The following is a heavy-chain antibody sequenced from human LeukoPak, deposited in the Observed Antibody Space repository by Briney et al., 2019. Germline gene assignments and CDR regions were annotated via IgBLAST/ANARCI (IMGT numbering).Heavy chain of an antibody. D-gene: IGHD4-17*01. CDR2: ISSSSSYI. CDR3: ARAKYGDPSMYYFDY. J-gene: IGHJ4*02. Sequence: GGSLRLSCVASGFTFSSYSMNWVRQAPGKGLEWVSSISSSSSYIYYADSVKGRFTISRDNAKNSLYLQMNSLRAEDTAVYYCARAKYGDPSMYYFDYWGQGTLVTVSS. V-gene: IGHV3-21*01. CDR1: GFTFSSYS.